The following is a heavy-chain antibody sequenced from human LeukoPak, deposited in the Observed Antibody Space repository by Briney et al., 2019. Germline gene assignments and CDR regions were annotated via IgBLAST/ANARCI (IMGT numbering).Heavy chain of an antibody. CDR1: GRSLSGYY. V-gene: IGHV4-34*01. CDR3: ARGEGGYNPVDY. D-gene: IGHD5-24*01. Sequence: PETLSLTCAVYGRSLSGYYWSWIRQPPGEGLEWIGEIKHSGSTNYNPSLKSRVPIPVDTSQNQSSLKLSYVTAADPAVFYWARGEGGYNPVDYWGQGTLVTVSS. J-gene: IGHJ4*02. CDR2: IKHSGST.